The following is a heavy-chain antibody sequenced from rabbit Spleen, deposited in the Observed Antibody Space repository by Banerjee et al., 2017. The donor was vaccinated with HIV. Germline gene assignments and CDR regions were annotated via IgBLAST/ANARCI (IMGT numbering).Heavy chain of an antibody. D-gene: IGHD2-1*01. V-gene: IGHV1S7*01. Sequence: QLVESGGGLVQPTGSLTLTCKASGFSFGDRDVMCWVRQAPGKGLEWIGYIDPIFGRTYYANWVNGRFTISSHNAQNTLYLQLNSLTAADTATYFCVRDRANIGGDYGPYYFDLWGPGTLVTVS. J-gene: IGHJ4*01. CDR2: IDPIFGRT. CDR1: GFSFGDRDV. CDR3: VRDRANIGGDYGPYYFDL.